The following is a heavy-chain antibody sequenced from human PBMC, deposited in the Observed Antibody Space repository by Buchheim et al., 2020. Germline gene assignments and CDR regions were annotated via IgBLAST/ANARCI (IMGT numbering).Heavy chain of an antibody. J-gene: IGHJ4*02. D-gene: IGHD2-15*01. V-gene: IGHV1-46*01. CDR2: INPSGGST. CDR3: ARTPYDGSCYDY. Sequence: QVQLVQSGAEVHTNGAYVMYAYHASRYNVTRNKTDWVRHAPGQGLEWMGIINPSGGSTSYAQKFQGRVTMTRDTSTSTVYMELSSLRSEDTAVYYCARTPYDGSCYDYWGQGTL. CDR1: RYNVTRNK.